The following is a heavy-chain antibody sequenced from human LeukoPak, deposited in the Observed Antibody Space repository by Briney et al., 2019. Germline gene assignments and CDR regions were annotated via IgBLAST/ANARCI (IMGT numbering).Heavy chain of an antibody. CDR3: ARHADDSSGYWGQNWFDP. Sequence: SETLSLTCTVSGGSISSYYWSWIRQPPGKGLEWIGYISYSGSTNYNPSLKSRVTISVDTSKNQLSLKLSSVTAADTAVYYCARHADDSSGYWGQNWFDPWGQGTLVTVSS. V-gene: IGHV4-59*08. J-gene: IGHJ5*02. CDR2: ISYSGST. D-gene: IGHD3-22*01. CDR1: GGSISSYY.